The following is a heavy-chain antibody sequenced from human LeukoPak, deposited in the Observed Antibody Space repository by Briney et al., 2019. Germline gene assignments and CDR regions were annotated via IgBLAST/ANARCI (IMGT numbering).Heavy chain of an antibody. V-gene: IGHV3-30*04. Sequence: GRSLRLSCAASGFTFSSYAMHWVRQAPGKGLEWVAVISYDGSSKYYADSVKGRFTISRDNSKNTLYLQMNSLRAEDTAVYYCARGDSSHTNSDYWGQGTLVTVSS. CDR3: ARGDSSHTNSDY. J-gene: IGHJ4*02. CDR1: GFTFSSYA. D-gene: IGHD6-13*01. CDR2: ISYDGSSK.